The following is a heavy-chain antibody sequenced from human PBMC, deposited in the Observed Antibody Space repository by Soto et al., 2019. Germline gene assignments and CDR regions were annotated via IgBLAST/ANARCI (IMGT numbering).Heavy chain of an antibody. CDR3: ARLLWFGELLAPLDY. CDR1: GFTFSSYA. Sequence: QVQLVESGGGVIQPGRSLRLSCAASGFTFSSYAMHWVRQAPGKGLEWVAVISYDGSNKYYADSVKGRFTISRDNSKNTLYLQMNSLRAEDTAVYYCARLLWFGELLAPLDYWGQGTLVTVSS. CDR2: ISYDGSNK. J-gene: IGHJ4*02. D-gene: IGHD3-10*01. V-gene: IGHV3-30-3*01.